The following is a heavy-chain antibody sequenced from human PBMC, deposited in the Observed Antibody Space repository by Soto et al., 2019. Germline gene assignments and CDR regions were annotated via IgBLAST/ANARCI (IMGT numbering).Heavy chain of an antibody. CDR1: GGTFSNYA. J-gene: IGHJ6*02. V-gene: IGHV1-69*01. D-gene: IGHD3-3*01. CDR2: IVPAFGTP. CDR3: ARGATIFGVAAYSYYEMEV. Sequence: QVQLVQSGAEVKKPGSSVKVSCRASGGTFSNYAISWVRQAPGQGLEWMGGIVPAFGTPNYAQNLQGRITITAVESTTTGYMDLSSLRSEDTAVYYCARGATIFGVAAYSYYEMEVWGQGTTVNVSS.